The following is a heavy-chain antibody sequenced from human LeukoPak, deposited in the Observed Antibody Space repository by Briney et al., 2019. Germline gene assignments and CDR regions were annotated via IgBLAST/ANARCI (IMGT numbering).Heavy chain of an antibody. J-gene: IGHJ4*02. CDR2: IIPILGIA. V-gene: IGHV1-69*04. Sequence: EASVTVSCKASGGTFSSYAISWVRQAPGQGLAWMGRIIPILGIANYAQKFQGRVTITADKSTSTAYMELSSLRSEDTAVYYCARALTAMLFDYWGQGTLVTVSS. D-gene: IGHD2-21*02. CDR1: GGTFSSYA. CDR3: ARALTAMLFDY.